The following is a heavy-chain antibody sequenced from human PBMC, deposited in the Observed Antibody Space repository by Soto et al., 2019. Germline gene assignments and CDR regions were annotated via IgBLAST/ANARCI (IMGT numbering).Heavy chain of an antibody. Sequence: QVQLVQSGAEVKKPGSSVKVSCKASGGTFSSYAISWVRQAPGQGLEWMGGIIPSFGTADYAQKFQGRVTITADESTSTAYMELSSLRSEATAVYYCALHYGSGSNYYYYGMDVWGQGTTVTVSS. CDR1: GGTFSSYA. J-gene: IGHJ6*02. V-gene: IGHV1-69*12. CDR2: IIPSFGTA. CDR3: ALHYGSGSNYYYYGMDV. D-gene: IGHD3-10*01.